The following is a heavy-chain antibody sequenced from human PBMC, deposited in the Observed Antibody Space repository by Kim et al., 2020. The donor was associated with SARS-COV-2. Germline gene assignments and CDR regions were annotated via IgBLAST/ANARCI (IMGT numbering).Heavy chain of an antibody. Sequence: ASVKVSCKASGYTFDTCSLYWLRQAPGQRFEWMGLINGGNGNTRYSQNFQGRVIFTVNTSATTAYMELTSLTFKDTAVYDCAREGSGSYNWLDPWGQGNLVTVPS. V-gene: IGHV1-3*01. CDR1: GYTFDTCS. CDR3: AREGSGSYNWLDP. D-gene: IGHD3-10*01. J-gene: IGHJ5*02. CDR2: INGGNGNT.